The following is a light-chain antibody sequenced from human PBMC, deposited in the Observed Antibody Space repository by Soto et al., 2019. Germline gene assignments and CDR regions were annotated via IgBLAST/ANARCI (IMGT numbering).Light chain of an antibody. CDR2: GAS. CDR3: QQYGSSPIT. V-gene: IGKV3-20*01. CDR1: QSFSSTY. Sequence: EIVLTQSPATLSFSPGERATLSCGASQSFSSTYLAWYQQKHGQAPRLLVYGASSRATGIPDRFSGFGSGTDLTLTISRLEPEDGEVYVCQQYGSSPITFGQGTRLEIK. J-gene: IGKJ5*01.